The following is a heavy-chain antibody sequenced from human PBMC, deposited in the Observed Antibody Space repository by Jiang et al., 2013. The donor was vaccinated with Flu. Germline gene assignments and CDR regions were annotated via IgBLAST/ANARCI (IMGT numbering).Heavy chain of an antibody. Sequence: GLVKPSETLSLTCTVSGGSISSYYWSWIRQPPGKGLEWIAYIYYTGSTNYDPSLKSRFTISLDTFKNQFSLKLSSVTAADTAVYYCARGRELVFDYWGQGTLVTVSS. CDR1: GGSISSYY. CDR2: IYYTGST. CDR3: ARGRELVFDY. J-gene: IGHJ4*02. D-gene: IGHD1-26*01. V-gene: IGHV4-59*08.